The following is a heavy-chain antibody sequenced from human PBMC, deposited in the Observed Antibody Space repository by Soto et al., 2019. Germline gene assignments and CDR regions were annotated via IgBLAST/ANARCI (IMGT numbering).Heavy chain of an antibody. CDR1: GYSFTSYW. J-gene: IGHJ3*02. D-gene: IGHD3-22*01. V-gene: IGHV5-51*01. Sequence: PGESLKISCKGSGYSFTSYWIGWVRQMPGKGLEWMGIIYPGDSDTRYSPSFQGQVTISADKSISTAYLQWSSLKASDTAMYYCARPDTMIVQEAEAFDIWGQGTMVTVSS. CDR3: ARPDTMIVQEAEAFDI. CDR2: IYPGDSDT.